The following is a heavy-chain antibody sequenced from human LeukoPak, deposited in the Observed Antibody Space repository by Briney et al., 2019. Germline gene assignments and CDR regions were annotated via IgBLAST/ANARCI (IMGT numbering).Heavy chain of an antibody. CDR3: AKDSSQGGDYFDS. Sequence: GGSLRLSCAASEFTFSKYAMNWVRQAPGKGLEWVSGINGSGVITFYADSVKGRFTISRDNSKNTLYLQMNSLRAEDTAIYYCAKDSSQGGDYFDSWDQATLVTVSS. CDR1: EFTFSKYA. J-gene: IGHJ4*02. D-gene: IGHD3-16*01. V-gene: IGHV3-23*01. CDR2: INGSGVIT.